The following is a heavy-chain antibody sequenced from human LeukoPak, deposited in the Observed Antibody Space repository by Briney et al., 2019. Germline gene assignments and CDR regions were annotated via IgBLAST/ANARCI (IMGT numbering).Heavy chain of an antibody. CDR3: AKFLPTHIVVANYYFDY. Sequence: GGSLRLSCAASGFTFNIYAMSWVRQAPGKGLEWVSAISTSGGSTYYADSVKGRFTISRDNSKNTLYLQMNSLRAEDTAVYYCAKFLPTHIVVANYYFDYWGQGTLVTVSS. D-gene: IGHD2-21*01. J-gene: IGHJ4*02. V-gene: IGHV3-23*01. CDR2: ISTSGGST. CDR1: GFTFNIYA.